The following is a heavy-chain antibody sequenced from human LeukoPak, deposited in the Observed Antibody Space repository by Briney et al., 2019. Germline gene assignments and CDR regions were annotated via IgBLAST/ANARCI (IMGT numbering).Heavy chain of an antibody. CDR3: ARGGTGAFDY. V-gene: IGHV3-11*06. Sequence: GGSLRLSCAASGFPFTSGFTFSDYYMSWIRQAPGKGLEWVSYISSTSTYTNYADSVKGRFTISRDNANNSVYLQMNGLRADDTAIYYCARGGTGAFDYWGQGTLVTVSS. J-gene: IGHJ4*02. D-gene: IGHD2-8*02. CDR2: ISSTSTYT. CDR1: GFPFTSGFTFSDYY.